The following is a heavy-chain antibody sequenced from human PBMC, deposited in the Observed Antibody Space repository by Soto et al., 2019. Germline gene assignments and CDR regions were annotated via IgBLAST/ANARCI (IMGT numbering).Heavy chain of an antibody. Sequence: QLQLQESGPGLVKPSETLSLTCTVSGDSISSSTYYWGWIRQPPGKGLEWIGNIYYDGSTFYNPSLKSRVTISVDTSKNHFSLRLISVTAADTAVYYCARRGSGSSFDYWGQGTLVTVSS. V-gene: IGHV4-39*02. CDR3: ARRGSGSSFDY. CDR2: IYYDGST. D-gene: IGHD3-10*01. CDR1: GDSISSSTYY. J-gene: IGHJ4*02.